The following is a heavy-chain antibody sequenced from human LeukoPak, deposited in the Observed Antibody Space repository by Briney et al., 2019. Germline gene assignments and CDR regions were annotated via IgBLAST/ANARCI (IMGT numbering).Heavy chain of an antibody. CDR2: LSHGGSA. CDR1: GFTVSSNY. D-gene: IGHD1-7*01. Sequence: PGGSLRLSCAASGFTVSSNYMSWVRQAPGKGLEWIGTLSHGGSAYYNPSLKSRVTISGDTSRTPISLNLNSVTAADTAVYYCANFRTGTILVTWGQGILVTVSS. CDR3: ANFRTGTILVT. V-gene: IGHV4-38-2*01. J-gene: IGHJ5*02.